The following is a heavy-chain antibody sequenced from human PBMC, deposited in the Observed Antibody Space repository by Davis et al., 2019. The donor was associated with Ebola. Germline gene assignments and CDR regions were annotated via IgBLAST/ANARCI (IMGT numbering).Heavy chain of an antibody. CDR3: ARAYGDYVGAFDI. CDR1: GGSVSSGSYY. D-gene: IGHD4-17*01. CDR2: IYYSGST. Sequence: MPSETLSLTCTVSGGSVSSGSYYWSWIRQPPGKGLEWIGYIYYSGSTNYNPSLKSRVTISVDTSKNQFSLKLSSVTAADTAVYYCARAYGDYVGAFDIWGQGTMVTVSS. J-gene: IGHJ3*02. V-gene: IGHV4-61*01.